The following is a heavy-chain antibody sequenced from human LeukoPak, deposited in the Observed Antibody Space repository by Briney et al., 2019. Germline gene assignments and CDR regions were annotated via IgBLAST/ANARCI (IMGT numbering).Heavy chain of an antibody. D-gene: IGHD6-19*01. CDR1: GGTFSSYA. CDR2: IIPIFGTA. Sequence: SVKVSCKASGGTFSSYAISWVRQAPGQGLEWMGRIIPIFGTANYAQKFQGRATITTEESTSTACIELSSLRSEDTAVYYCARAPGYSSGWRLFDYWGQGTLVTVSS. V-gene: IGHV1-69*05. CDR3: ARAPGYSSGWRLFDY. J-gene: IGHJ4*02.